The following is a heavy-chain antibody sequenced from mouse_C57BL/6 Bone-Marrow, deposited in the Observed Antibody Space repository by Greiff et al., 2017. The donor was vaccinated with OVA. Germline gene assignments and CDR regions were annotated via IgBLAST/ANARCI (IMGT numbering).Heavy chain of an antibody. CDR1: GYTFTSYW. V-gene: IGHV1-69*01. J-gene: IGHJ2*01. D-gene: IGHD1-1*01. CDR3: ALITTVVAYYFDY. CDR2: IDPSDSYT. Sequence: QVQLQQPGAELVMPGASVKLSCKASGYTFTSYWMHWVKQRPGQGLEWIGEIDPSDSYTNYNQKFKGKSTLTVDKSSSTAYMQLSSLTSEDSAVYYCALITTVVAYYFDYWGQGTTLTVSS.